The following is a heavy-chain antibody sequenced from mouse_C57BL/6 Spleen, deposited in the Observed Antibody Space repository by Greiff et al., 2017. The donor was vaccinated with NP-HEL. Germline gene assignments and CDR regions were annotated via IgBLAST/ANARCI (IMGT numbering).Heavy chain of an antibody. J-gene: IGHJ4*01. CDR3: ARGTGTNAMDY. D-gene: IGHD4-1*01. V-gene: IGHV1-55*01. CDR1: GYTFTSYW. Sequence: VKLQQPGAELVKPGASVKMSCKASGYTFTSYWITWVKQRPGQGLEWIGDIYPGSGSTNYNEKFKSKATLTVDTSSSTAYMQLSSLTSEDSAVYYCARGTGTNAMDYWGQGTSVTVSS. CDR2: IYPGSGST.